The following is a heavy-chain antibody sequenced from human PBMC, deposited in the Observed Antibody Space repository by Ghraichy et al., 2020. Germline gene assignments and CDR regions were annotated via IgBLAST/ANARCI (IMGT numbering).Heavy chain of an antibody. V-gene: IGHV3-33*01. Sequence: GGSLRLSCAASGFTFSSYGMHWVRQAPGKGLEWVAVIWYDGSNKYYADSVKGRFTISRDNSKNTLYLQMNSLRAEDTAVYYCARGLLQTLFYFDYWGQGTLVTVSS. CDR3: ARGLLQTLFYFDY. CDR2: IWYDGSNK. J-gene: IGHJ4*02. D-gene: IGHD2-21*02. CDR1: GFTFSSYG.